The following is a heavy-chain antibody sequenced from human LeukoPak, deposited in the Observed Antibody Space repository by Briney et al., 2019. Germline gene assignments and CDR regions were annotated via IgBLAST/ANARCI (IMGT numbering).Heavy chain of an antibody. CDR3: ARVGLRFLEWLLPGYFDY. D-gene: IGHD3-3*01. CDR2: ISSSGSTI. Sequence: GGSLRLSCAASGFTFSDYYMSWIRQAPGKGLDWVSYISSSGSTIYYADSVKGRFTISRDNAKNSLYLQMNSLRAEDTAVYYCARVGLRFLEWLLPGYFDYWGQGTLVTVSS. J-gene: IGHJ4*02. V-gene: IGHV3-11*04. CDR1: GFTFSDYY.